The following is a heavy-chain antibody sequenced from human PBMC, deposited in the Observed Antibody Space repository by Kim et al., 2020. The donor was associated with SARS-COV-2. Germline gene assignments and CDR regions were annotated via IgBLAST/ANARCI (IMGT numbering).Heavy chain of an antibody. Sequence: SETLSLTCAVYTGSFSDYSWTWIRQPPGKGLEWIGEINHSGNTNYNPSLKSRVNLLVDTSKNKFSLKLRSVTAADMAVYYCARGRVAVVEGARYGMDVWGRGTTITVSS. CDR3: ARGRVAVVEGARYGMDV. V-gene: IGHV4-34*01. CDR1: TGSFSDYS. CDR2: INHSGNT. J-gene: IGHJ6*02. D-gene: IGHD3-22*01.